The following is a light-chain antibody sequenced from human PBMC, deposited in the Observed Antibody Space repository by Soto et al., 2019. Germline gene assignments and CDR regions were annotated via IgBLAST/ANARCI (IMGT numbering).Light chain of an antibody. CDR3: QNYNQYSRT. V-gene: IGKV1-5*01. CDR1: QSISGW. J-gene: IGKJ1*01. Sequence: DIQKTQCPSSLPASVGDRVTITCRASQSISGWLAWYQQKPGKAPKLLIYNASSLKSGVPSRFSGSGFGTEFTLTISSLQPDDSATYYCQNYNQYSRTFGQGAKVDIK. CDR2: NAS.